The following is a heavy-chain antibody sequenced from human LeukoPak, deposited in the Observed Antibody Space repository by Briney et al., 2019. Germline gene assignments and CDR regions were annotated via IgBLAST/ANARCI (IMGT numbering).Heavy chain of an antibody. J-gene: IGHJ3*02. CDR2: ISYDGSNK. Sequence: GGSLRLSCAASGFTFSSYAMHWVRQAPGKGLEWVAVISYDGSNKYYGDSVKGRLTISRDNSKNTLYMQMNSLRTEDTAVYYCARDHYYDSSGYYPVTDAFDIRGQGTMVTVSS. CDR1: GFTFSSYA. CDR3: ARDHYYDSSGYYPVTDAFDI. V-gene: IGHV3-30-3*01. D-gene: IGHD3-22*01.